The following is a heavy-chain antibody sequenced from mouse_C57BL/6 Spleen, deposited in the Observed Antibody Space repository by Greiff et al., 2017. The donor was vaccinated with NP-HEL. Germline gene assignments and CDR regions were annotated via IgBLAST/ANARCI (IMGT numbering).Heavy chain of an antibody. CDR1: GYTFTDYY. CDR2: INPYNGGT. Sequence: EVQLQQSGPVLVKPGASVKMSCKASGYTFTDYYMNWVKQSHGKSLEWIGVINPYNGGTSYNQKFKGKATLTVDKSSSTAYMELNSLTSEDSAVYYCAFMGLLAMDYWGQGTSVTVSS. CDR3: AFMGLLAMDY. V-gene: IGHV1-19*01. D-gene: IGHD1-1*01. J-gene: IGHJ4*01.